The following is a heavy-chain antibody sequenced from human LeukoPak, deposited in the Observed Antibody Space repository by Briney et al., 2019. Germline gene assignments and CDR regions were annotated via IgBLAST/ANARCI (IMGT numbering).Heavy chain of an antibody. D-gene: IGHD3-10*01. CDR3: AGEENYYGSGSYRY. Sequence: GGSLRLSRAASGFTFSSYSMNWVRQAPGKGLEWVSSISSSSSYIYYADSVKGRFTISRDNAKNSLYLQMNSLRAEDTAVYYCAGEENYYGSGSYRYWGQGTLVTVSS. J-gene: IGHJ4*02. V-gene: IGHV3-21*01. CDR1: GFTFSSYS. CDR2: ISSSSSYI.